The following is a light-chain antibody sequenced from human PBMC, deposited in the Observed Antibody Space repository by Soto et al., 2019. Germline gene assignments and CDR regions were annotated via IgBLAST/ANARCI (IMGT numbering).Light chain of an antibody. CDR2: GAS. CDR1: QSVSSN. CDR3: QHYNNWPPWT. Sequence: EIVMTQSPATLSVSPGERATFSCRASQSVSSNLAWYQQKPGQAPRLLIYGASIRATGIPARFSGSGSGTEFTLTISSLQSEDSAVYSCQHYNNWPPWTFGQGTKVDIK. V-gene: IGKV3-15*01. J-gene: IGKJ1*01.